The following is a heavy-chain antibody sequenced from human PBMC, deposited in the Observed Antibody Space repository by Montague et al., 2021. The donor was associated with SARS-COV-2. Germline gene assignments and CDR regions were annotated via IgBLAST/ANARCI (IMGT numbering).Heavy chain of an antibody. CDR2: ISYDGSNK. CDR1: GFTFSSYA. V-gene: IGHV3-30-3*01. CDR3: ARDGSWYYDSSGYYYRPHLGGGASYVDY. D-gene: IGHD3-22*01. J-gene: IGHJ4*02. Sequence: SLRLSCAASGFTFSSYAMHWVRQAPGKGLEWVAVISYDGSNKYYADSVKGRFTISRDNSKNTLYLQMNSLRAEDTAVYYCARDGSWYYDSSGYYYRPHLGGGASYVDYGGQGTLVTVSS.